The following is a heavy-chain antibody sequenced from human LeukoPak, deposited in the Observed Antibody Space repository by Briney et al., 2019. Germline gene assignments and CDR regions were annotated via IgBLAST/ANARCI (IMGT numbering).Heavy chain of an antibody. Sequence: ASVKVSCKASGYTFTSYGISWVRQAPGQGLEWMGWISAYNGNTHYAQKLQGRVTMTTDTSTGTAYMELRSLRSDDTAVYYCAFSILVIPSAPFDYWGQGTLVTVSS. CDR2: ISAYNGNT. CDR3: AFSILVIPSAPFDY. J-gene: IGHJ4*02. CDR1: GYTFTSYG. D-gene: IGHD2-2*01. V-gene: IGHV1-18*01.